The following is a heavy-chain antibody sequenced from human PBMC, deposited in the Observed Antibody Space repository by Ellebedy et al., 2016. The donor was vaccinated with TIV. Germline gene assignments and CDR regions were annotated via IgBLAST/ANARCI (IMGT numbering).Heavy chain of an antibody. CDR3: ARRYYFDY. J-gene: IGHJ4*02. Sequence: ASVKVSCKASGAAFSSHAVSWVRQAPGQGLEWMGGIVPMLRTVNYAQKFQGRVTITADQLGSTVSMELSSLRSDDTAIYYCARRYYFDYWGQGTLVTVAS. V-gene: IGHV1-69*10. CDR1: GAAFSSHA. CDR2: IVPMLRTV.